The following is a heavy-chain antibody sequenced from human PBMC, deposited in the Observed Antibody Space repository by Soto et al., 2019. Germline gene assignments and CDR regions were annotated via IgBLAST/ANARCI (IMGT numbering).Heavy chain of an antibody. D-gene: IGHD1-7*01. Sequence: TLSLTCTVSGGSISSYHWSWIRQSAGKGLEWIGRIYTSGNTHYNPSLKSRVTVSIDTSKNQLFLTVNSVTAADSAVYYCARESGDNWDYEAYWGQGTPVTVSS. V-gene: IGHV4-4*07. CDR2: IYTSGNT. J-gene: IGHJ4*02. CDR3: ARESGDNWDYEAY. CDR1: GGSISSYH.